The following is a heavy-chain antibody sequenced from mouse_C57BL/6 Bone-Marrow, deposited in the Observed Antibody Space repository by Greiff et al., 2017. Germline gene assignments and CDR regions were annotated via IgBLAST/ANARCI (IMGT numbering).Heavy chain of an antibody. J-gene: IGHJ3*01. D-gene: IGHD2-1*01. Sequence: QLKESGAELVRPGTSVKMSCKASGYTFTNYWIGWAKQRPGHGLEWIGDIYPGGGYTNYNEKFKGKATLTADKSSSTAYMQFSSLTSEDSAIYYCARREIYYGSFAYWGQGTLVTVSA. V-gene: IGHV1-63*01. CDR2: IYPGGGYT. CDR1: GYTFTNYW. CDR3: ARREIYYGSFAY.